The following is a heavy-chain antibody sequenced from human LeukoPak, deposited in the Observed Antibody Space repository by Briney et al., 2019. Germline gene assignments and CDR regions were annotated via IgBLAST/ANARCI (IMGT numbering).Heavy chain of an antibody. J-gene: IGHJ3*02. Sequence: GGSLRLSCAASGFTFSSYSMNWVRQAPGKGLEWVSSISSSSSYIYYADSVKGRFTISRDNSKNTLYLQMNSLRAEDTAVYYCAKDYHGSGSYGGFDIWGQGTMVTVSS. CDR1: GFTFSSYS. D-gene: IGHD3-10*01. V-gene: IGHV3-21*01. CDR2: ISSSSSYI. CDR3: AKDYHGSGSYGGFDI.